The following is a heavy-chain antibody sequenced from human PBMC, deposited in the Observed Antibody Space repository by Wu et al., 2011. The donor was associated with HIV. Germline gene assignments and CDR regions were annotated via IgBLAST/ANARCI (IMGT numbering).Heavy chain of an antibody. Sequence: QVQLVQSGAEVKKPGASVKVSCKASGYTFTGYYMDWVRQAPGQGLEWMGWINPNSGGTNYAQKFQGRVTMTRDTSISTAYMELSRLRSDDTAVYYCARDPYSSSFYYYYFMDVWGKGTTVTVSS. V-gene: IGHV1-2*02. CDR3: ARDPYSSSFYYYYFMDV. CDR2: INPNSGGT. D-gene: IGHD6-6*01. CDR1: GYTFTGYY. J-gene: IGHJ6*03.